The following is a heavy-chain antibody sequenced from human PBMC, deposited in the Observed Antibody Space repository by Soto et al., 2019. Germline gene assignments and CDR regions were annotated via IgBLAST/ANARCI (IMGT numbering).Heavy chain of an antibody. D-gene: IGHD5-12*01. CDR3: ARDSGGYKIQYSFDY. CDR2: ISYDGSNK. Sequence: PGGSLRLSCAASRFTFNIYPMHWVRQAPGKGLEWVAVISYDGSNKYYADSVKGRFTISRDNSKNTLYLQMNSLRAEDTAVYYCARDSGGYKIQYSFDYWGQGTLVTVSS. V-gene: IGHV3-30-3*01. CDR1: RFTFNIYP. J-gene: IGHJ4*02.